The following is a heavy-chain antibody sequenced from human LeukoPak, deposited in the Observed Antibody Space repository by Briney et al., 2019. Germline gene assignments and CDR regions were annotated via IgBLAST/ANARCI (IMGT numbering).Heavy chain of an antibody. CDR1: GGSISSSSYY. V-gene: IGHV4-39*07. CDR3: ARGSNNRIAAAGTALHFDY. CDR2: IYYSGST. Sequence: PSETLSLTCTVSGGSISSSSYYWGWIRQPPGKGLEWIGSIYYSGSTYYNPSLKSRVTISVDTSKNQFSLKLSSVTAADTAVYYCARGSNNRIAAAGTALHFDYWGQGTLVTVSS. J-gene: IGHJ4*02. D-gene: IGHD6-13*01.